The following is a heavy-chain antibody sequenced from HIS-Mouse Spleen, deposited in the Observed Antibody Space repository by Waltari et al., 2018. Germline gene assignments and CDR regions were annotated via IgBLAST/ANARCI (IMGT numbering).Heavy chain of an antibody. CDR3: ARGPDSGSSLSPDY. D-gene: IGHD1-26*01. V-gene: IGHV3-21*01. CDR2: ISSSSSYI. Sequence: EVQLVESGGGLVKPGGSLRLSCAASGFTFSSYSMHWVRKPPGKGLDWVSSISSSSSYIYYADSVKGRFTISRDNAKNSLYLQMNSLRAEDTAVYYCARGPDSGSSLSPDYWGQGTLVTVSS. CDR1: GFTFSSYS. J-gene: IGHJ4*02.